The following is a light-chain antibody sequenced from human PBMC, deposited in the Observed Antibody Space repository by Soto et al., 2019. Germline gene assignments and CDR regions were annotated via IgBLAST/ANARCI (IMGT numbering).Light chain of an antibody. CDR3: QQRSKWPYT. CDR1: QSVSSY. CDR2: DAS. Sequence: EIVLTQSPATLSLSPGEIATLSCRASQSVSSYLAWYQQKSGQAPRLLIYDASNRATGIPARFSGSGSGTDFTLTISSLEPEDFAVYYCQQRSKWPYTFGQGTRLEIK. V-gene: IGKV3-11*01. J-gene: IGKJ5*01.